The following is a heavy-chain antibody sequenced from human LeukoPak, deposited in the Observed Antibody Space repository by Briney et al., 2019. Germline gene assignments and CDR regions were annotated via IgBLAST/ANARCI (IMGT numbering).Heavy chain of an antibody. CDR1: GISVRGSY. D-gene: IGHD1-14*01. J-gene: IGHJ6*02. CDR2: IYSGDRA. V-gene: IGHV3-53*05. Sequence: GGSLRLSCEVSGISVRGSYMSWVRQAPGKGLERVSVIYSGDRAYYAESVKGRFTTSRDISKNTLYLQMNSLRAEDTAVYYCARLSGSTGPRERGIYYYYGFDVWGQGTTVTVS. CDR3: ARLSGSTGPRERGIYYYYGFDV.